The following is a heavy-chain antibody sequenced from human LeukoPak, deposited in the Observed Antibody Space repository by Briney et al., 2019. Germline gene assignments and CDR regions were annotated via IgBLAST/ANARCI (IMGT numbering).Heavy chain of an antibody. CDR1: GYTFTSYG. Sequence: ASVKVSCKASGYTFTSYGISWVRQAPGQGLEWMGWISAYNGNTNYAQKLQGRVTMTTDTSTSTAYMELSRLRSDDTAVYYCARDGEYQLLSAYYYYMDVWGKGTTVTVSS. CDR2: ISAYNGNT. CDR3: ARDGEYQLLSAYYYYMDV. V-gene: IGHV1-18*01. J-gene: IGHJ6*03. D-gene: IGHD2-2*01.